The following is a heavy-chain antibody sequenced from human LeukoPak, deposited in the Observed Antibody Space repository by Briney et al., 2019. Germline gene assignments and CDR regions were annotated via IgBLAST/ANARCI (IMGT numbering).Heavy chain of an antibody. D-gene: IGHD1-26*01. CDR1: GFTFSNYW. CDR2: IRYDGSNK. J-gene: IGHJ3*02. Sequence: GGSLRLSCVVSGFTFSNYWMSWVRQAPGKGLEWVAFIRYDGSNKYYADSVKGRFTISRDNSKNTLYLQMNSLRAEDTAVYYCAGLVGATKDDAFDIWGQGTMVTVSS. V-gene: IGHV3-30*02. CDR3: AGLVGATKDDAFDI.